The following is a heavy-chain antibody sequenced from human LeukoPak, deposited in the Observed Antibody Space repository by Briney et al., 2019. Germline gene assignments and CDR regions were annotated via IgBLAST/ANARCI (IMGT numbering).Heavy chain of an antibody. Sequence: GGSLRLSCAASGFIFSSYEMKWVRQAPGKGLEGVSHISSSGSITYYADSVKGRFTISRDNAKKSLYLQMNSLRAEDTAVYYCARRTSGAFAIWGQGTKVTVSS. CDR2: ISSSGSIT. CDR1: GFIFSSYE. J-gene: IGHJ3*02. V-gene: IGHV3-48*03. CDR3: ARRTSGAFAI.